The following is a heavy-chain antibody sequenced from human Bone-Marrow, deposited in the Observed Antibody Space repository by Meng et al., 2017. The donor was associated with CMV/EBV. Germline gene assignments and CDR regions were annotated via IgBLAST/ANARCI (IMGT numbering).Heavy chain of an antibody. D-gene: IGHD1-14*01. CDR1: GFTFSDYY. CDR3: ARDQDVRRLEPRYGMDV. CDR2: ISSSGSTI. V-gene: IGHV3-11*04. J-gene: IGHJ6*02. Sequence: LSLTCAASGFTFSDYYMSWIRQAPGKGLEWVSYISSSGSTIYYADSVKGRFTISRDNAKNSLYLQMNSLRAEDTAVYYCARDQDVRRLEPRYGMDVWGQGTTVTVSS.